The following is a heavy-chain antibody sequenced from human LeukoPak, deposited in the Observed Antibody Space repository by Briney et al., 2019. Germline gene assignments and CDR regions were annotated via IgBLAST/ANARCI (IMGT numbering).Heavy chain of an antibody. Sequence: GGSLRLSCAASGSTISSYSMNWVRQAPGKGLEWVSSISSSSSYIYYADSVKGRFTISRDNAKNSLYLQMNSLRAEDTAVYYCARVYYYDSSGYFYWGQGTLVTVSS. J-gene: IGHJ4*02. CDR1: GSTISSYS. V-gene: IGHV3-21*01. D-gene: IGHD3-22*01. CDR2: ISSSSSYI. CDR3: ARVYYYDSSGYFY.